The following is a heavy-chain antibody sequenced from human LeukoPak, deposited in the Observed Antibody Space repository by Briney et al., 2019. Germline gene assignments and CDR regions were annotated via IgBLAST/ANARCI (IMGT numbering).Heavy chain of an antibody. V-gene: IGHV1-18*01. CDR2: ISAYNGNT. D-gene: IGHD5-12*01. J-gene: IGHJ4*02. Sequence: ASVKVSCKASGYAFPSYGISRVRQAPGQGLEWMGWISAYNGNTKYAQKLQGRVSMTTDTSTSTAYMELRSLISDDTAVYYCGRDSGYNPYFFEYWGQGTLVTVSS. CDR3: GRDSGYNPYFFEY. CDR1: GYAFPSYG.